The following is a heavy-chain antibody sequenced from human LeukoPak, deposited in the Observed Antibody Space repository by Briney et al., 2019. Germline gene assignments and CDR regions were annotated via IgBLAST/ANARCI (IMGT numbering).Heavy chain of an antibody. J-gene: IGHJ6*03. CDR2: IYYSGST. D-gene: IGHD3-22*01. CDR3: ARDHYYGSSGPNYYMDV. V-gene: IGHV4-59*01. Sequence: SETLSLTCTVSGGSISSYYWSWIRQPPGKGLEWIGYIYYSGSTNYNPSLKSRVTISVDTSKNQFSLKLSSVTAADTAVYYCARDHYYGSSGPNYYMDVWGKGTTVTVSS. CDR1: GGSISSYY.